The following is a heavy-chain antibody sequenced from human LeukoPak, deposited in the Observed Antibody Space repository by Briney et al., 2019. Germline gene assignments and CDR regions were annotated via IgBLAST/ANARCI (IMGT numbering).Heavy chain of an antibody. D-gene: IGHD5-24*01. Sequence: GGSLRLSCAASGFTFSSYSMNWVRQAPGKGLEWVSSISSSSSYIYYADSVKGRFTISRDNAKNSLYLQMNSLRAEDTPVYYWGGSGGLRLMAKIRGDYWGKEPLVTVS. CDR2: ISSSSSYI. V-gene: IGHV3-21*01. CDR3: GGSGGLRLMAKIRGDY. CDR1: GFTFSSYS. J-gene: IGHJ4*02.